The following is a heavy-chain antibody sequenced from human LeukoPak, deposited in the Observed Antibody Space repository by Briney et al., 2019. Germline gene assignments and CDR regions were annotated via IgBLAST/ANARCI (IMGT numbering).Heavy chain of an antibody. J-gene: IGHJ4*02. Sequence: PSETLSLTCTVSGGSISSYYWSWLRQPPGKGLEWIGYVYYSGTTNYNPSLKSRVTISVDTSKNQFSLKLSSVTAADTAVYYCAREGRGYYFDFWGQGTLVTVSS. CDR3: AREGRGYYFDF. CDR1: GGSISSYY. D-gene: IGHD3-10*01. V-gene: IGHV4-59*01. CDR2: VYYSGTT.